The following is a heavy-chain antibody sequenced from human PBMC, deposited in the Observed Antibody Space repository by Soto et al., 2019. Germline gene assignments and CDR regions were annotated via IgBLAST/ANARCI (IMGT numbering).Heavy chain of an antibody. Sequence: QVQLQQWGAGLFKPSETLSLTCAVYGGSFSGYYWSWIRQPPGKGLEWIGEINHSGSTNYNPSLKSRVTISVDTSKNQFSLKLSSVTAADTAVYYCARGGTIFGVVIIYRDQPKNWFDPWGQGTLVTVSS. J-gene: IGHJ5*02. CDR1: GGSFSGYY. V-gene: IGHV4-34*01. CDR2: INHSGST. D-gene: IGHD3-3*01. CDR3: ARGGTIFGVVIIYRDQPKNWFDP.